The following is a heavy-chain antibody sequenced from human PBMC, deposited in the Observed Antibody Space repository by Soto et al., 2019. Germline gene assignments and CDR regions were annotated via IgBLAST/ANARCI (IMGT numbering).Heavy chain of an antibody. CDR2: INPILSMS. V-gene: IGHV1-69*02. CDR1: GDTFTFYS. Sequence: QVQLVQSGAEVKKPGSSVRVSCKASGDTFTFYSINWVRQAPGLGLEWMGRINPILSMSNYAQRFQGRVTMSVDKTTSSAYMELSSLRSENTAMYYCASSYGSGYRAFVYWGQGALVTLAS. CDR3: ASSYGSGYRAFVY. J-gene: IGHJ4*02. D-gene: IGHD3-10*01.